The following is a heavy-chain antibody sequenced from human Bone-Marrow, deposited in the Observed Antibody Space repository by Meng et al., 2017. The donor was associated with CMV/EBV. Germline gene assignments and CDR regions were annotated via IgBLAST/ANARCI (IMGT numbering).Heavy chain of an antibody. CDR3: AREPFAGSFPLDY. J-gene: IGHJ4*02. CDR2: ISSSSSYI. V-gene: IGHV3-21*01. Sequence: GESLKISCAASGFTFSSYSMNWVRQAPGKGLEWVSSISSSSSYIYYADSVKGRFTISRDNAKNSLYLQMNSLRVDDTAVYFCAREPFAGSFPLDYWGQGTLVTVSS. D-gene: IGHD3-10*01. CDR1: GFTFSSYS.